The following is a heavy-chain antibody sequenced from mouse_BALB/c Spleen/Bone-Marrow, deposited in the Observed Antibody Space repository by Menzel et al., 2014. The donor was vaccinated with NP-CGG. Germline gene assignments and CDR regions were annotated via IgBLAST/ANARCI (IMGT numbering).Heavy chain of an antibody. Sequence: EVQLQQSGGGLAQPGGSRKLSCAASGFTFSSFGMHWVRQAPEKGLEWVAYISSGSSTIYYADTVKGRFTISRDSPKNTLFLQMTSLRSEDTAMYYCVRSYDSYAMAFWGQGTSVTVSS. D-gene: IGHD2-10*02. V-gene: IGHV5-17*02. J-gene: IGHJ4*01. CDR1: GFTFSSFG. CDR2: ISSGSSTI. CDR3: VRSYDSYAMAF.